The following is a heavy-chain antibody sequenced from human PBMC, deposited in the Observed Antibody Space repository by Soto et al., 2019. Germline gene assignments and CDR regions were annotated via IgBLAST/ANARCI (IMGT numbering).Heavy chain of an antibody. CDR2: ISYDASNK. V-gene: IGHV3-30*18. CDR3: AKDTVRGVTRGRFDY. CDR1: GFTFSSYG. D-gene: IGHD3-10*01. Sequence: PGGSLRLSCAASGFTFSSYGMHWVRQAPGKGLEWVAVISYDASNKYYADSVKGRFTISRDNPKNTLYLQMNSLRAEDTAVYYCAKDTVRGVTRGRFDYWGQGTLVTVS. J-gene: IGHJ4*02.